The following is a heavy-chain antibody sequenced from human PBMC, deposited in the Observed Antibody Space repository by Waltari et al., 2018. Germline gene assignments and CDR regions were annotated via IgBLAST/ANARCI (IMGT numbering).Heavy chain of an antibody. J-gene: IGHJ4*02. V-gene: IGHV1-69*13. Sequence: QVQLVQSGAEVKKPGSSVKVSCKASGGTFSSYAISWVRQAPGHGLEWMGGIIPIFGTANYAQKFQGRVTITADESTSTAYMELSSLRSEDTAVYYCARDKSRGFRELLFTYFDYWGQGTLVTVSS. D-gene: IGHD3-10*01. CDR1: GGTFSSYA. CDR2: IIPIFGTA. CDR3: ARDKSRGFRELLFTYFDY.